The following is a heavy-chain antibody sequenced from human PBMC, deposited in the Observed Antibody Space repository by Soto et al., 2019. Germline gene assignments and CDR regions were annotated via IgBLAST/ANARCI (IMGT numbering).Heavy chain of an antibody. CDR3: ARDTFGYSSPHFDY. J-gene: IGHJ4*02. D-gene: IGHD6-13*01. CDR1: GFTFSDYY. CDR2: ISSSGSTI. Sequence: GGSRRLSCAASGFTFSDYYMSWIRQAPGKGLEWVSYISSSGSTIYYADSVKGRFTISRDNAKNSLYLQMNSLRAEDTAVYYCARDTFGYSSPHFDYWGQGTLVTVSS. V-gene: IGHV3-11*01.